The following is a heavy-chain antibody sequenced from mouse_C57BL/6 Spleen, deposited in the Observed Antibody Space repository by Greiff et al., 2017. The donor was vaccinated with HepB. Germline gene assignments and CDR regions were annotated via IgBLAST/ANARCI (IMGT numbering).Heavy chain of an antibody. CDR1: GYSFTGYY. CDR2: INPSTGGT. CDR3: ARPLLANYDCDY. Sequence: EVQLQQSGPELVKPGASVKISCKASGYSFTGYYMNWVKQSPEKSLEWIGEINPSTGGTTYNQKFKAKATLTVDKSSSTAYMQLTSLTSEDSAVYYCARPLLANYDCDYWGQGTTLTVSS. V-gene: IGHV1-42*01. D-gene: IGHD1-1*02. J-gene: IGHJ2*01.